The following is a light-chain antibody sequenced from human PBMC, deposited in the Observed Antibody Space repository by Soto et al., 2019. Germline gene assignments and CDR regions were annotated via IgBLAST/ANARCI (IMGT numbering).Light chain of an antibody. CDR2: RNN. CDR1: SSNIGSNY. V-gene: IGLV1-47*01. Sequence: QSVLTQPPSASGTPGQRVTSSCSGSSSNIGSNYVYWYQQLPGTAPKLLIYRNNQPPSGVPDRFSGYKSGTSASLAISGLRSEDVADYYCAAWDDSLSVVFGGGTKVTVL. CDR3: AAWDDSLSVV. J-gene: IGLJ2*01.